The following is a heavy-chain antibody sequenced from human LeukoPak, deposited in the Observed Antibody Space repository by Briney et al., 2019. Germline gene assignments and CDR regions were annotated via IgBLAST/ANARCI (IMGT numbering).Heavy chain of an antibody. V-gene: IGHV3-48*01. CDR2: ISYDSMIK. D-gene: IGHD3-22*01. CDR1: GFSFSRDS. J-gene: IGHJ3*01. Sequence: GGSLRLSCVASGFSFSRDSMNWVRQAPGKGLEWISYISYDSMIKYYADSVRGRFTISRDSAKDSLYLQMHSLRAEDTAVFYCARDRWWAYFDSRGHYSDAFDVWGQGTMVTVSS. CDR3: ARDRWWAYFDSRGHYSDAFDV.